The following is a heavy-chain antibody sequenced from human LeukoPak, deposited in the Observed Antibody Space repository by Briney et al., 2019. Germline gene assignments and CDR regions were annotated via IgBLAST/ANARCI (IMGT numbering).Heavy chain of an antibody. V-gene: IGHV4-59*01. CDR3: ARSVLSGSPNYYYYYGMDV. J-gene: IGHJ6*02. CDR2: IYYSGTT. Sequence: PSETLSLTCTVSGGSISSYYWSWIRQTPGKGLEWIGYIYYSGTTNYNPSLRSRVAISLDTSKNQFSLKLSSVTAADTAVYYCARSVLSGSPNYYYYYGMDVWGQGTTVTVSS. CDR1: GGSISSYY. D-gene: IGHD1-26*01.